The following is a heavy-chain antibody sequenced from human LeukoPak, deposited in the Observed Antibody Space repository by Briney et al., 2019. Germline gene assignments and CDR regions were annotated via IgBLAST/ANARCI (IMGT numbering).Heavy chain of an antibody. V-gene: IGHV4-39*07. CDR3: ARGSWAPAMTTPPPDFDP. Sequence: KPSETLSLTCTVSGGSISSSSYYWGWIRQPPGKGLEWIGSIYYSGSTYYNPSLKSRVTISTDTSKNQVSLKLSSVTAADTAVYYCARGSWAPAMTTPPPDFDPWGQGALVTVSS. CDR1: GGSISSSSYY. CDR2: IYYSGST. D-gene: IGHD4-17*01. J-gene: IGHJ5*02.